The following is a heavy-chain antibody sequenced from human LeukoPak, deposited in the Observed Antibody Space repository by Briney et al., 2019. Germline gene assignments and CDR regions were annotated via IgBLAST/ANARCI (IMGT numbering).Heavy chain of an antibody. CDR1: GGSISSYY. D-gene: IGHD6-13*01. Sequence: SETLSLTCTVSGGSISSYYWSWIRQPAGKGLEWIGRIYTSGSTNYNPSLKSRVTMSVDTSKNQFSLKLGSVTAADTAVYYCARGGSSSWYWDWFDPWGQGTLVTVSS. CDR2: IYTSGST. V-gene: IGHV4-4*07. CDR3: ARGGSSSWYWDWFDP. J-gene: IGHJ5*02.